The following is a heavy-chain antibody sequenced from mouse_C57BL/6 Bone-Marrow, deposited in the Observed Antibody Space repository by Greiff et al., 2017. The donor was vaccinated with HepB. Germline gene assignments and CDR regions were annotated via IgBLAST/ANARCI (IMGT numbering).Heavy chain of an antibody. D-gene: IGHD2-10*01. CDR3: LLLSGAY. J-gene: IGHJ3*01. Sequence: VQLQQPGAELVRPGTSVKLSCKASGYTFTSYWMHWVKQRPGQGLEWIGVIDPSDSYTNYNQKFKGKATLTVDTSSSTAYMQLSSLTSEDSAVYYCLLLSGAYWGQGTLVTVSA. CDR2: IDPSDSYT. V-gene: IGHV1-59*01. CDR1: GYTFTSYW.